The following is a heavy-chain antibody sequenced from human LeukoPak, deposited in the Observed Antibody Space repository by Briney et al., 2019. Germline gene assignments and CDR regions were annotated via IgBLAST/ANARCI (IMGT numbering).Heavy chain of an antibody. J-gene: IGHJ4*02. CDR3: ARGTRYFDGDLYHFDY. Sequence: PSETLSLTCTVSGGSISSYYWSWIRQPPGKGLEWIGYIYYSGSTNYYPSLKSRVTISVDTSKNQFSLKLSSVTAADTAVYYCARGTRYFDGDLYHFDYWGQGTLVTVSS. CDR1: GGSISSYY. D-gene: IGHD3-9*01. CDR2: IYYSGST. V-gene: IGHV4-59*01.